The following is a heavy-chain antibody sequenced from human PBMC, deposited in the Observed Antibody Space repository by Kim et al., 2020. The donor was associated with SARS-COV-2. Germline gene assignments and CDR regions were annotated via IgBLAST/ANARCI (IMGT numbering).Heavy chain of an antibody. CDR2: IRGDGSNK. J-gene: IGHJ4*01. CDR3: ARDAVRGGWYGLNYF. D-gene: IGHD6-19*01. V-gene: IGHV3-33*01. CDR1: GFTFDTHA. Sequence: GGSLRLSCAGSGFTFDTHAMRWVRQAPGKGLEWVSVIRGDGSNKFYADSVKGRFTISRDNSKNTLYLQMNSLRDEDTALYYCARDAVRGGWYGLNYF.